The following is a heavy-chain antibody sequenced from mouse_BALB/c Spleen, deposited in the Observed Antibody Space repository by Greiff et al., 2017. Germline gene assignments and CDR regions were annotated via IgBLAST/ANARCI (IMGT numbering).Heavy chain of an antibody. Sequence: VQLQQSGAELVKPGASVKLSCKASGYTFTSYWMHWVKQRPGQGLEWIGEINPSNGRTNYNEKFKSKATLTVDKSSSTAYMQLSSLTSEDSAVYYCAYGSSYDYWGQGTTLTVSS. CDR2: INPSNGRT. J-gene: IGHJ2*01. V-gene: IGHV1S81*02. CDR3: AYGSSYDY. D-gene: IGHD1-1*01. CDR1: GYTFTSYW.